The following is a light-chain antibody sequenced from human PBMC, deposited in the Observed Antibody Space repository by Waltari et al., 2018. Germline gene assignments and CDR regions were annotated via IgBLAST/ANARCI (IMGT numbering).Light chain of an antibody. J-gene: IGKJ1*01. CDR1: QSVSSQ. CDR2: DTS. V-gene: IGKV3-11*01. CDR3: QQRSNWPRT. Sequence: EVVLTQSPATLSLSPGERATLSCRASQSVSSQLAWFQHKPGQAPRLLIYDTSNRATGIPARFSGSGSGADYTLTISSLEPEDFAVYYCQQRSNWPRTFGQGTKVEIK.